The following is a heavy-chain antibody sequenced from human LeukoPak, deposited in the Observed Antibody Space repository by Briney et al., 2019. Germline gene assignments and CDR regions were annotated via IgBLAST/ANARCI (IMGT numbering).Heavy chain of an antibody. D-gene: IGHD5-24*01. Sequence: SETLSLTCTVSGGSISSYYWSWIRQPPGKGLEWIGYIYYSGSTNYNPSLKSRVTISVDTSKNQFSLKLSSVTAADTAVYYCARHQLVATPFVPWGQGTLVTVSS. CDR3: ARHQLVATPFVP. V-gene: IGHV4-59*08. CDR2: IYYSGST. CDR1: GGSISSYY. J-gene: IGHJ5*02.